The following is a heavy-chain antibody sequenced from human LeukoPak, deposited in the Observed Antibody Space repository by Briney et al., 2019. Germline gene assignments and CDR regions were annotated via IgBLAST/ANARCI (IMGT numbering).Heavy chain of an antibody. D-gene: IGHD3-9*01. V-gene: IGHV1-69*13. CDR1: GGTFSSYA. CDR3: ARERYDILTNTDAFDI. CDR2: IIPIFGTA. J-gene: IGHJ3*02. Sequence: ASVKVSCKASGGTFSSYAISWVRQAPGQGLEWMGGIIPIFGTANYAQKFQGRVTITADESTSTAYMELSSLRSEDTAVYYCARERYDILTNTDAFDIWGQGTMVTVSS.